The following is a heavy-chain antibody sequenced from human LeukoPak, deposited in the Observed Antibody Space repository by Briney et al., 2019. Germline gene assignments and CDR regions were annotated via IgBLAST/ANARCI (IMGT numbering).Heavy chain of an antibody. D-gene: IGHD3-22*01. V-gene: IGHV4-59*01. CDR1: GGSISSYY. CDR2: IYYSGST. CDR3: ARAKQNYDSSGTVFDY. J-gene: IGHJ4*02. Sequence: SETLSLTCTVSGGSISSYYWSWIRQPPGKGLEWIGYIYYSGSTNYNPSLKSRVTIPVDTSKNQFSLKLSSVTAADTAVYYCARAKQNYDSSGTVFDYWGQGTLVTVSS.